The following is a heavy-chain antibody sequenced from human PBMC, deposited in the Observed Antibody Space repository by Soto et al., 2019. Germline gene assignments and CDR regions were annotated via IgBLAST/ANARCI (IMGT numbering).Heavy chain of an antibody. CDR1: GFTFSSYW. D-gene: IGHD3-22*01. CDR3: ARGDGDYSDGNGYLGRH. Sequence: EVQLVESGGGLVQPGGSLTLSCAASGFTFSSYWMHWVRQAPGKGLVWVSRIKSDGSGTSYADSVKGRLTISRDNARNTLYLQMNSLRAEDTAVYFCARGDGDYSDGNGYLGRHWGQGTLVTVSS. J-gene: IGHJ4*02. CDR2: IKSDGSGT. V-gene: IGHV3-74*01.